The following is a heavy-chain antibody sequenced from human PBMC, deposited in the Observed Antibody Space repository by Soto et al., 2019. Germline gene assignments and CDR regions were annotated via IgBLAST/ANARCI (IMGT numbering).Heavy chain of an antibody. Sequence: TLSLTCTVSGASLSSGSYYWSWIRQPPGKGLEWIGYFYYTGTTKYNPSLESRVTISADTSKNQFSLNLTSVTAADTAVYYCARISYWVKDYWGQGALVTAPQ. J-gene: IGHJ4*02. CDR1: GASLSSGSYY. D-gene: IGHD2-8*02. V-gene: IGHV4-61*01. CDR3: ARISYWVKDY. CDR2: FYYTGTT.